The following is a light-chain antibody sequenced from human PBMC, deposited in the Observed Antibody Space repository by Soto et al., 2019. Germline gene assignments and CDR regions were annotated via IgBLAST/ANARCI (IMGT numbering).Light chain of an antibody. CDR1: NIGSES. V-gene: IGLV3-21*04. J-gene: IGLJ2*01. Sequence: SYELTQPPSVSVAPGKTASIPCGGNNIGSESVHWYQQKPGQAPVLVIFYDRVRPSGIPERFSGSNSGNTATLTISRVAAGDEADYYCQVWHSSNDPSGVFGGGTKLTFL. CDR3: QVWHSSNDPSGV. CDR2: YDR.